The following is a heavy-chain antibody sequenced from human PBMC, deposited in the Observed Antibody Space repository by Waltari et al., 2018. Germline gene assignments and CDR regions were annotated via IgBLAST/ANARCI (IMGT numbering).Heavy chain of an antibody. CDR3: ARVSRSFDWLHGMDV. D-gene: IGHD3-9*01. CDR2: IYDSGST. Sequence: QLQLQESGPGLVKPSETLSLTCTVSGGSISIRGYYWGWIRQPPGKGLEWIGSIYDSGSTYYTPSLNSRVTMSVDTSKNQFFLNLSPATAADTAVYYCARVSRSFDWLHGMDVWGQGTTVTVSS. CDR1: GGSISIRGYY. J-gene: IGHJ6*02. V-gene: IGHV4-39*01.